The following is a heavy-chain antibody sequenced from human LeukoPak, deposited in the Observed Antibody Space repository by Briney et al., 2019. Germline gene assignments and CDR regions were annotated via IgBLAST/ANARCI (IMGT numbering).Heavy chain of an antibody. D-gene: IGHD2-2*01. Sequence: PGGSLRLSCVASGFTFSSYELNWVRQAPGKGLEWLSYIGRSNDNVKYAGPVRGRFTVYRDNAKDSLYLQMSSLRVEDTAVYFCAREIPATRGDAFDVWGQGTVVTVSS. V-gene: IGHV3-48*03. CDR3: AREIPATRGDAFDV. CDR1: GFTFSSYE. J-gene: IGHJ3*01. CDR2: IGRSNDNV.